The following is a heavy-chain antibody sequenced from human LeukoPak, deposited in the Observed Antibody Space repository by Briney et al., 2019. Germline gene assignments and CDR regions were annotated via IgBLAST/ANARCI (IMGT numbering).Heavy chain of an antibody. V-gene: IGHV3-49*04. J-gene: IGHJ4*02. Sequence: GGSLRLSCAASGFTFSSYAVSWVRQAPGKGLEWVGFVRRGASGGATYYAASVKDRFIISRDDSKSIAYLQMNSLETEDTAVYYCSSSYYHDSSGYGPLDYWGQGTLVTVSS. D-gene: IGHD3-22*01. CDR1: GFTFSSYA. CDR2: VRRGASGGAT. CDR3: SSSYYHDSSGYGPLDY.